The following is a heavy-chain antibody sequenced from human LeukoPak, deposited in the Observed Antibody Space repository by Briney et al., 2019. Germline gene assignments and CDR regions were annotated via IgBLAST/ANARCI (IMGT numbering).Heavy chain of an antibody. Sequence: SETLSLTCTVSGGSISGGSYCWSWHPQPDGKEREWNGRIYTSGRTSYNPSLKSRVTISVDTSKNQFSMKLSSVTTADTAVYYCASGRTGYCSGCTCYRLSTFDPWGQGTLVTVSS. CDR2: IYTSGRT. D-gene: IGHD2-15*01. CDR1: GGSISGGSYC. CDR3: ASGRTGYCSGCTCYRLSTFDP. J-gene: IGHJ5*02. V-gene: IGHV4-61*02.